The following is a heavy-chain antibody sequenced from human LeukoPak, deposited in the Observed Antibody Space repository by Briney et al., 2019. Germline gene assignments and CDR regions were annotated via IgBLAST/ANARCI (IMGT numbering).Heavy chain of an antibody. J-gene: IGHJ4*02. CDR2: IYYSGST. CDR1: GGSISSYY. V-gene: IGHV4-59*13. CDR3: ARLTVIEYYDFWSGYSYYFDY. Sequence: PPETLSLTCTVSGGSISSYYWSWIRQPPGKGLEWIGYIYYSGSTNYNPSLKSRVTISVDTSKNQFSLKLSSVTAADTAVYYCARLTVIEYYDFWSGYSYYFDYWGQGTLVTVSS. D-gene: IGHD3-3*01.